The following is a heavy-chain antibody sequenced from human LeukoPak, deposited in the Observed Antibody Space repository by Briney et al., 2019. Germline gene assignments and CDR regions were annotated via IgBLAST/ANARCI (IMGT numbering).Heavy chain of an antibody. CDR2: ISAYNGNT. CDR1: GYTFTSYG. D-gene: IGHD3-10*01. CDR3: ARDLGVRGHNNWFDP. V-gene: IGHV1-18*01. J-gene: IGHJ5*02. Sequence: ASVKVSCKASGYTFTSYGISWVRQAPGQGLEWMGWISAYNGNTNYAQKLQGRVTMTTDTSTSTAYMELRSLRSDDTAVYYCARDLGVRGHNNWFDPWGQGTLVTVSS.